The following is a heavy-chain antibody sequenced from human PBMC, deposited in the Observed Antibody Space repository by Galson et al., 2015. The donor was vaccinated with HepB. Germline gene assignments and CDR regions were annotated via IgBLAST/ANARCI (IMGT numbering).Heavy chain of an antibody. J-gene: IGHJ6*02. D-gene: IGHD6-13*01. Sequence: SLRLSCAASGFTFSSYDMHWVRQAPGKGLEWVAVISCDGSNKYYADSVRGRFTISRDNSKNTLYLQMNSLRAEDTAVYYCARDYASSLYFIHYYGMDVWGRGTTPTASS. V-gene: IGHV3-30*04. CDR1: GFTFSSYD. CDR3: ARDYASSLYFIHYYGMDV. CDR2: ISCDGSNK.